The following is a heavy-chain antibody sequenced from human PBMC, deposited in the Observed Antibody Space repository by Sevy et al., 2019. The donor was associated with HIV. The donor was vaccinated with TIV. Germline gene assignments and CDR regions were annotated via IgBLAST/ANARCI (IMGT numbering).Heavy chain of an antibody. V-gene: IGHV1-69*13. CDR2: IIPIFGTA. CDR3: ARVEMATIIGWFDP. Sequence: ASVKVSCKASGGTFSSYAISWVRQAPGQGLEWRGGIIPIFGTANYAQKFQGRVTITADESTSTAYMELSSLRSEDTAVYYCARVEMATIIGWFDPWGQGTLVTVSS. D-gene: IGHD5-12*01. J-gene: IGHJ5*02. CDR1: GGTFSSYA.